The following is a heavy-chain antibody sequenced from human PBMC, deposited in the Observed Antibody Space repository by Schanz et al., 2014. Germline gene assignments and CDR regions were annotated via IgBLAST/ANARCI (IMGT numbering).Heavy chain of an antibody. CDR3: ARGGPAYYFDD. V-gene: IGHV3-66*01. Sequence: EVQLVESGGGLVQPGGSLRLSCAASGFSVGNKYMNWVRQAPGKGLEWVSFIYIGGNTYYADFVKGRFTISRDNSKNTVYSQMNSLRAEDTAVYYCARGGPAYYFDDWGQGTLVTVSS. CDR1: GFSVGNKY. CDR2: IYIGGNT. J-gene: IGHJ4*02.